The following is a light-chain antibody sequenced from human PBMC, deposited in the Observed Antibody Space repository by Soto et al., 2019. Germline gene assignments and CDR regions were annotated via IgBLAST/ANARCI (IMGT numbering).Light chain of an antibody. CDR3: SSDTGRNVV. J-gene: IGLJ2*01. CDR1: SSNIGGAYD. CDR2: EVV. V-gene: IGLV1-40*01. Sequence: QSVLTQPPSVSGAPGQRVTISCTGSSSNIGGAYDVHWYQQLPGTAPKLMIYEVVKRPSGVPDRFSGSKSGNTASLTVSGLQAEDEADYYCSSDTGRNVVFGGGTKLTVL.